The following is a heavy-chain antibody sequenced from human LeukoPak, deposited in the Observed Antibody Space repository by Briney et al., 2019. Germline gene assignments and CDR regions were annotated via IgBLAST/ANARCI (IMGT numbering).Heavy chain of an antibody. D-gene: IGHD5-18*01. CDR3: ARAGGSGGYSYGYSIDY. J-gene: IGHJ4*02. V-gene: IGHV4-4*02. CDR2: IYHSGST. Sequence: SETLSLTCAVSGGSISSSNWWSWVRQPPGKGLEWIGEIYHSGSTNYNPSLKSRVTISVDKSKNQFSLKLSSVTAADTAVYYCARAGGSGGYSYGYSIDYWGQGTLVTVSS. CDR1: GGSISSSNW.